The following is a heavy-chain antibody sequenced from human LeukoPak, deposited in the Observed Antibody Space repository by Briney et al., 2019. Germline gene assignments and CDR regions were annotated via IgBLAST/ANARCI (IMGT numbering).Heavy chain of an antibody. V-gene: IGHV1-2*02. J-gene: IGHJ4*02. D-gene: IGHD3-16*01. CDR3: GREQFGAPLVFHY. CDR1: GYTFTGYY. CDR2: INPNSGGT. Sequence: ASVKVSCKASGYTFTGYYMHWVRQAPGQGLEWMGWINPNSGGTNYAQKFQGRVTITRDTSISTAYMELSRLRSDDTAVYYCGREQFGAPLVFHYGGGGTVVTVFS.